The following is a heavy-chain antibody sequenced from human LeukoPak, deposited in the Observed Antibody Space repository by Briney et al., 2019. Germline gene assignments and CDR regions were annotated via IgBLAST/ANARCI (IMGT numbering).Heavy chain of an antibody. Sequence: SETLSLTCTVSGGSISSGDYYWSWIRQPPGKGLEWIGYIYYSGSTYYNPSLKSRVTISVDTSKNQFSLKLRSVTAADTAVYSCASRRITIFGVASNDAFDIWGQGTMVTVSS. CDR1: GGSISSGDYY. J-gene: IGHJ3*02. V-gene: IGHV4-30-4*08. CDR3: ASRRITIFGVASNDAFDI. CDR2: IYYSGST. D-gene: IGHD3-3*01.